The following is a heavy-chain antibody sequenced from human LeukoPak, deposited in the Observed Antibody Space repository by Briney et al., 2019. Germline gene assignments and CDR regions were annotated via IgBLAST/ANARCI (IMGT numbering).Heavy chain of an antibody. V-gene: IGHV3-74*01. CDR1: GFTFSSYW. J-gene: IGHJ6*02. CDR3: AREDNYHYYGMDV. Sequence: GGSLRLSCAASGFTFSSYWMHWVRQAPGKGLVWVSRINSDGSSTSYADSVKGRFTISRDNAKNTLYLQMNSLRAEDTAVYYCAREDNYHYYGMDVWGQGTTVTVSS. CDR2: INSDGSST.